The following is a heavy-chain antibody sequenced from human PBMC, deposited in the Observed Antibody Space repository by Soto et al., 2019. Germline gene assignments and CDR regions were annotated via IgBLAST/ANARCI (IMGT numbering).Heavy chain of an antibody. Sequence: PGGSLRLSCAASGSPFSSYAMSWVRQAPGKGLEWVSVISGSGDSTYYADSVKGRFTISRDNSKNTLYVQMNSLRAEDTAVYYCARELGYCSGGSCYMDGAFDFWGQGTMVTVSS. D-gene: IGHD2-15*01. CDR3: ARELGYCSGGSCYMDGAFDF. J-gene: IGHJ3*01. CDR1: GSPFSSYA. CDR2: ISGSGDST. V-gene: IGHV3-23*01.